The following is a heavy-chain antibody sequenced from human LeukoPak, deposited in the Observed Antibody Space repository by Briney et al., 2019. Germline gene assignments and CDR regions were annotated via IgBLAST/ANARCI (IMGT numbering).Heavy chain of an antibody. CDR1: GGSISSSSYY. CDR3: ARDLPTYYYGSGSYYGY. D-gene: IGHD3-10*01. J-gene: IGHJ4*02. V-gene: IGHV4-39*07. CDR2: IYTSGST. Sequence: SETLSLTCTVSGGSISSSSYYWGWIRQPPGKGLEWIGRIYTSGSTNYNPSLKSRVTISVDTSKNQFSLKLSSVTAADTAVYYCARDLPTYYYGSGSYYGYWGQGTLVTVSS.